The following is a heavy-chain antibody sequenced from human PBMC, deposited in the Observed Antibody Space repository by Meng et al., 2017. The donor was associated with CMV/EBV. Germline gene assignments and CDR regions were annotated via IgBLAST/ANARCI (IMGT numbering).Heavy chain of an antibody. CDR3: ARDRGSSWYPINYYYYGMDV. Sequence: GESLKISCAASGFTFSSYSMNWVRQAPGKGPEWVSSISSSSSYIYYADSVKGRFTISRDNAKNSLYLQMNSLRAEDTAVYYCARDRGSSWYPINYYYYGMDVWGQGTTVTVSS. CDR2: ISSSSSYI. D-gene: IGHD6-13*01. V-gene: IGHV3-21*01. J-gene: IGHJ6*02. CDR1: GFTFSSYS.